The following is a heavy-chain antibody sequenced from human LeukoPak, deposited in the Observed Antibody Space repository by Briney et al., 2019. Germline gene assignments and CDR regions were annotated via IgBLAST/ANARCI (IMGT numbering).Heavy chain of an antibody. J-gene: IGHJ4*02. CDR1: GHDFTSYW. D-gene: IGHD1-26*01. V-gene: IGHV5-51*01. Sequence: GESLKISCRSSGHDFTSYWIAWVRQLPGKGLEWMGIIHPSDSETQYGPSFQGQVTTSADKSISTAYLQWSSLKASDTAMYYCARQAGATTSQMDYWGQGTLVTVSS. CDR2: IHPSDSET. CDR3: ARQAGATTSQMDY.